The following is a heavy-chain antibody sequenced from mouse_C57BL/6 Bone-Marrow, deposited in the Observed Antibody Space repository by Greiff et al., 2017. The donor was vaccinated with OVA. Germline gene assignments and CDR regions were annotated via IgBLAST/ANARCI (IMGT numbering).Heavy chain of an antibody. Sequence: LVESGAELARPGASVKLSCKASGYTFTSYGISWVKQRTGQGLEWIGEIYPRSGNTYYNEKFKGKATLTADKSSSTAYMELRSLTSEDSAVYFCARSDSRTGFDYWGQGTTLTVSS. CDR1: GYTFTSYG. V-gene: IGHV1-81*01. J-gene: IGHJ2*01. CDR2: IYPRSGNT. CDR3: ARSDSRTGFDY. D-gene: IGHD4-1*01.